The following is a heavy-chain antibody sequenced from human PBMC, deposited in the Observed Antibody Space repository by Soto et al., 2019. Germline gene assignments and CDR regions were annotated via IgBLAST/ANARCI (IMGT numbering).Heavy chain of an antibody. CDR2: IYPGDSDT. D-gene: IGHD3-3*01. CDR1: GYSFTSYW. J-gene: IGHJ6*04. Sequence: GEALKISCKGSGYSFTSYWIGWVRQMPGKGLEWMGIIYPGDSDTRYSPSFQGQVTISADKSISTAYLQWSRLKASDPAMYYCATNYVFWSGYYPLGKSPYYSYGMNVWAKGTTVTVSS. CDR3: ATNYVFWSGYYPLGKSPYYSYGMNV. V-gene: IGHV5-51*01.